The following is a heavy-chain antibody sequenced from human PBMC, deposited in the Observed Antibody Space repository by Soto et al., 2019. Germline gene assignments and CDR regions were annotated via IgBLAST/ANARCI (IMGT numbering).Heavy chain of an antibody. V-gene: IGHV4-59*01. Sequence: SETLSLTCTVSGGSISSYYWSWIRQPPGKGLEWIGYIYYSGSTNYNPSLKSRVTISVDTSKNQFSLKLSSVTAADTAVYYCARVGSAVAGIWSGSPFWFDPWGQGTLVTVS. CDR3: ARVGSAVAGIWSGSPFWFDP. J-gene: IGHJ5*02. CDR2: IYYSGST. D-gene: IGHD6-19*01. CDR1: GGSISSYY.